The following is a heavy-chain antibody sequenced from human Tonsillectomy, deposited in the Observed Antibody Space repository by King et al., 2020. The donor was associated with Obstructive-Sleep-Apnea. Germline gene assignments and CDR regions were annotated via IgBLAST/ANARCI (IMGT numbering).Heavy chain of an antibody. CDR2: ISGSGQST. V-gene: IGHV3-23*04. CDR3: AKALTPNMVRGVILS. D-gene: IGHD3-10*01. CDR1: GFTFTTYP. Sequence: VQLVESGGDLVQPGGSLRLSCAASGFTFTTYPLSWVRQAPGKGLEWVSTISGSGQSTYYADSVKGRFTISRDNSKNTLSLQMNSLRAEGTAVYYCAKALTPNMVRGVILSWGQGTLVTVSS. J-gene: IGHJ5*02.